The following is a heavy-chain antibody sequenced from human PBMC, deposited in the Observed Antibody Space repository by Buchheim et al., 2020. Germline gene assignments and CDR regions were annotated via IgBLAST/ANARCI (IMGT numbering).Heavy chain of an antibody. D-gene: IGHD5-12*01. V-gene: IGHV3-7*03. J-gene: IGHJ6*02. CDR2: IKQDGSEK. CDR1: GFTFSSYW. CDR3: ARVRLEYYYYYYGMDV. Sequence: EVQLVESGGGLVQPGGSLRLSCAASGFTFSSYWMSWVRQAPGKGPEWVANIKQDGSEKYYVDSVKGRFTISRDNAKNSLYLQMNSLRAEDTAVYYCARVRLEYYYYYYGMDVWGQGTT.